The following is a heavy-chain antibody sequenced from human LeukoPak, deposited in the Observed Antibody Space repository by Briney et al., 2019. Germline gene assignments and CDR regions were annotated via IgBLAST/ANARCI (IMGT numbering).Heavy chain of an antibody. V-gene: IGHV1-18*01. CDR3: ARWGLVAPGTYYYYMVI. Sequence: ASVTVSFKASGYTSTSYGISWVRQAPGQGLEWMGWINAYNGNTYYAQKFQGRVTMTTDTSTSTAYMELGTLRSDDTAVYYCARWGLVAPGTYYYYMVIWGKGATVTVSS. CDR2: INAYNGNT. CDR1: GYTSTSYG. D-gene: IGHD2-2*01. J-gene: IGHJ6*03.